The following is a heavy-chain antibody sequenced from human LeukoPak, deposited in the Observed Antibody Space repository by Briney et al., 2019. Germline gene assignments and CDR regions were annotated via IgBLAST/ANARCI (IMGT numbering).Heavy chain of an antibody. J-gene: IGHJ4*02. Sequence: SETLSLTCTVSGGSISSYYWSWIRQPPGKGLEWIGYIYYSGSTNYNPSLKSRVTISVDTSKNQFSLKLSSVTAADTAVYYCARVQALGVTDWGQGTLVTVSS. CDR1: GGSISSYY. V-gene: IGHV4-59*01. CDR3: ARVQALGVTD. CDR2: IYYSGST.